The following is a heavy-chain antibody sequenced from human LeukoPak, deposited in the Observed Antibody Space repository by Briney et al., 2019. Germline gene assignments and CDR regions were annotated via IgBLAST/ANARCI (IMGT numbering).Heavy chain of an antibody. CDR2: INHSGST. CDR3: ARHTYYYDSSGYFFRDWFDP. Sequence: SSETLSLTCAVYGGSFSGYYWSWIRQPPGKGLEWIGEINHSGSTNYNPSLKSRVTISVDTSKNQFSLKLSSVTAADTAVYYCARHTYYYDSSGYFFRDWFDPWGQGTLVTVSS. J-gene: IGHJ5*02. CDR1: GGSFSGYY. V-gene: IGHV4-34*01. D-gene: IGHD3-22*01.